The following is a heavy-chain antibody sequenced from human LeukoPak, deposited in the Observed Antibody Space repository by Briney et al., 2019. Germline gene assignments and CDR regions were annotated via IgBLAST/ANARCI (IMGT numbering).Heavy chain of an antibody. CDR1: GFTFSNYA. V-gene: IGHV3-30*04. CDR3: AREYCVGECYSGFDF. D-gene: IGHD2-21*01. Sequence: GGSLRHSCVASGFTFSNYAIHWVRQAPGKGLEWVALISYDGSDKDYAHSVQGRFTISRDNSKNTLYLQMNFLRPVDSALCYCAREYCVGECYSGFDFWGQGTLATVSS. CDR2: ISYDGSDK. J-gene: IGHJ5*01.